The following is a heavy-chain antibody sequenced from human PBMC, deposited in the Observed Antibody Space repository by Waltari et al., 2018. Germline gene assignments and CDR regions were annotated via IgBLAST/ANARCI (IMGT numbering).Heavy chain of an antibody. D-gene: IGHD2-15*01. CDR2: ISYDGSNK. CDR3: LAWADAFDI. Sequence: QVQLVESGGGVVQPGRSLRLSCAASGFTFSSYAMHWVRQAPGKGLEWGAVISYDGSNKYYADSVKGRFTISRDNSKNTLYLQMNSLRAEDTAVYYSLAWADAFDIWGQGTMVTVSS. J-gene: IGHJ3*02. CDR1: GFTFSSYA. V-gene: IGHV3-30*01.